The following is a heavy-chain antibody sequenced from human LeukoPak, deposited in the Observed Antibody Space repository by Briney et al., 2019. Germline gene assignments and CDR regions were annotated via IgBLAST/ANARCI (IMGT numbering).Heavy chain of an antibody. CDR1: GFTFSSYA. J-gene: IGHJ4*02. CDR2: ISYDGSNK. V-gene: IGHV3-30*04. D-gene: IGHD3-9*01. CDR3: AREQSRVDYSYDY. Sequence: PGGSLRLSCAASGFTFSSYAMHWVRQAPGKGLEWVAVISYDGSNKYYADSVKGRFTISRDDSQDTLYLHTNSLRAEDTAVYYCAREQSRVDYSYDYWGQGSLVSVCS.